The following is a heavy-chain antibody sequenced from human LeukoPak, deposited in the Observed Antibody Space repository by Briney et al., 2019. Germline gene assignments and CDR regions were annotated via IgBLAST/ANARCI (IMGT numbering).Heavy chain of an antibody. CDR2: IDPNSGGT. Sequence: GASVKVSCKASGYTFMGYYMHWVRQAPGQGLECMGWIDPNSGGTNYAQRFQGRVTMTRDTSISTAYMELSRLRSDDTAVYYCARGESTVTTYIANFGYWGQGTLVTVSS. V-gene: IGHV1-2*02. CDR3: ARGESTVTTYIANFGY. J-gene: IGHJ4*02. D-gene: IGHD4-17*01. CDR1: GYTFMGYY.